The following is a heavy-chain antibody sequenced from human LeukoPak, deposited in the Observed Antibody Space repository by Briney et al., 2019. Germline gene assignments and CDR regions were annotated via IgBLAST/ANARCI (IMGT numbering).Heavy chain of an antibody. Sequence: GRSLRLSCAASGFTFDDYAMHWVRQAPGKGLEWVSGISWNSGSIGYADSVKGRSTISRDNAKNSLYLQMNSLRAEDAALYYCAKTPLRSIAARHFDYWGQGTLVTVSS. J-gene: IGHJ4*02. V-gene: IGHV3-9*01. CDR3: AKTPLRSIAARHFDY. CDR1: GFTFDDYA. D-gene: IGHD6-6*01. CDR2: ISWNSGSI.